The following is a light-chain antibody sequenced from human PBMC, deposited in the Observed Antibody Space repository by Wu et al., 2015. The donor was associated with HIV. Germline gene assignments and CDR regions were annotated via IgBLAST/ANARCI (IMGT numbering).Light chain of an antibody. CDR3: QQSYSIPWT. CDR1: QDISNY. V-gene: IGKV1-39*01. CDR2: GAS. J-gene: IGKJ1*01. Sequence: QLTQSPYSLSASVGDRVTITCRASQDISNYLAWYQQKPGKAPKLLIYGASTLQSGVPSRFSGSGSGTDFTLTIISLQPEDFATYYCQQSYSIPWTFGQGTKVEIK.